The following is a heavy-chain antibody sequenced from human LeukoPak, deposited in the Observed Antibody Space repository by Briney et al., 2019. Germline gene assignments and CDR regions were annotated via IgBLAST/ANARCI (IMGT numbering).Heavy chain of an antibody. CDR3: ARVSGLRFLEWLFWAFDI. CDR2: INPNSGGT. J-gene: IGHJ3*02. V-gene: IGHV1-2*02. D-gene: IGHD3-3*01. CDR1: GYTFTGYY. Sequence: ASVKVSCKASGYTFTGYYMHWVRQAPGQGLEWMGWINPNSGGTNYAQKFQGRVTMTRDTSISTAYMELSRLRSDDTAVYYCARVSGLRFLEWLFWAFDIWGQGTMVTVSS.